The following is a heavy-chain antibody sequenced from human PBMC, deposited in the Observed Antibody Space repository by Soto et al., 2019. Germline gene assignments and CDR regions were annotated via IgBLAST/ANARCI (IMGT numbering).Heavy chain of an antibody. CDR3: ARDRRRVGATPGRYYYYGMDV. V-gene: IGHV3-53*02. J-gene: IGHJ6*02. Sequence: EVQLVETGGGLIQPGGSLRLSCAASGFTVSSNYMSWVRQAPGKGLEWVSVIYSGGSTYYADCVKGRFTISRDNSKNTLYLKLNSLRAEDTAVYYCARDRRRVGATPGRYYYYGMDVWGQGTTVTVSS. CDR1: GFTVSSNY. D-gene: IGHD1-26*01. CDR2: IYSGGST.